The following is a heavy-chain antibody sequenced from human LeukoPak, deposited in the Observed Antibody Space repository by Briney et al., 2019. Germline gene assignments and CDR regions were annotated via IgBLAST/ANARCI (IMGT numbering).Heavy chain of an antibody. CDR1: GFTFSDQY. D-gene: IGHD1-26*01. CDR2: TGNKANSHIT. J-gene: IGHJ3*01. V-gene: IGHV3-72*01. Sequence: GGSLRLSCAASGFTFSDQYMDWVRQAPGKGLEWVGRTGNKANSHITEYAASVEGRFAISRDDSKNSLYLQMNSLKTEDTAVYYCTRGYSGRSAYAFDVWGQGTMVTVSS. CDR3: TRGYSGRSAYAFDV.